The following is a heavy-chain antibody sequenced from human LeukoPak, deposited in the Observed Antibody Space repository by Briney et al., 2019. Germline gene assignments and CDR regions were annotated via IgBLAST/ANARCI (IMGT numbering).Heavy chain of an antibody. CDR1: GFRFTDYY. CDR3: ARAFNDAFDI. CDR2: ISSSGSRI. V-gene: IGHV3-11*04. J-gene: IGHJ3*02. Sequence: PGGSLRLSCVASGFRFTDYYMSWIRQAPGKGLEWVSYISSSGSRIYNADSVKGRFTISRDNAKNSLYLQMNSLRAEDTAVYYCARAFNDAFDIWSQGTMVTVSS.